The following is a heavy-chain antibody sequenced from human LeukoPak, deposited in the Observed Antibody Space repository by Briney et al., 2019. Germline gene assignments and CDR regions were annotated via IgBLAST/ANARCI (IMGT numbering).Heavy chain of an antibody. D-gene: IGHD3-16*01. J-gene: IGHJ4*02. Sequence: SETLSLTCTVSGGSVTRNYWSWLRQPPGKGLEWIGYIYYSGSTNYSPSLKSRVTMSVDPSKNQFSLNLNSVTAADTAVYHCARIVTGGASFDSWVQGTLVTVSS. CDR1: GGSVTRNY. CDR3: ARIVTGGASFDS. CDR2: IYYSGST. V-gene: IGHV4-59*02.